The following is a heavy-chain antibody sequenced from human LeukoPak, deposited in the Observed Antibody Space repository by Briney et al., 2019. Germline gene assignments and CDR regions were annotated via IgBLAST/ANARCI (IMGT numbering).Heavy chain of an antibody. D-gene: IGHD3-16*02. CDR1: GFTFDDYG. J-gene: IGHJ4*02. Sequence: PGGSLRLSCAASGFTFDDYGMSWVRQAPGKGLEWVSGIDRNGDSTGYADSVEGRFTISRDNAKNSLYLQMDSLRVEDTAIYYCARGAYRISWPGIDYWGQGTLVTVSS. V-gene: IGHV3-20*04. CDR3: ARGAYRISWPGIDY. CDR2: IDRNGDST.